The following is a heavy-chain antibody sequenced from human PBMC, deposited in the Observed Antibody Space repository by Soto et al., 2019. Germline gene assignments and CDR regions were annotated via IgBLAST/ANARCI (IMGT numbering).Heavy chain of an antibody. CDR2: ISSTSNYI. D-gene: IGHD2-15*01. J-gene: IGHJ3*02. CDR1: GSTFTSYS. V-gene: IGHV3-21*01. Sequence: GGSLRLSCEASGSTFTSYSMDWVRQAPGKGLEWVSSISSTSNYIYHVDSVKGRFTISRDNAKKSLYLQMNSLRAEDTAVYYCAKENSDRAFDIWGQGTMVTV. CDR3: AKENSDRAFDI.